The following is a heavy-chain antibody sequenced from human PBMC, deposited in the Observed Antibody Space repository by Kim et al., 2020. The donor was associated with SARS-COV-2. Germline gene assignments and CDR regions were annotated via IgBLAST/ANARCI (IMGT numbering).Heavy chain of an antibody. Sequence: GGSLRLSCAASGFTFSDYYMSWIRQAPGKGLEWVSYISSSSSYTNYADSVKGRFTISRDNAKNSLYLQMNGLRAEDTAVYYCASVGYDYVWGSYRDYYYYYGMDVWGQGNTVTVSS. CDR1: GFTFSDYY. D-gene: IGHD3-16*02. CDR3: ASVGYDYVWGSYRDYYYYYGMDV. V-gene: IGHV3-11*03. J-gene: IGHJ6*02. CDR2: ISSSSSYT.